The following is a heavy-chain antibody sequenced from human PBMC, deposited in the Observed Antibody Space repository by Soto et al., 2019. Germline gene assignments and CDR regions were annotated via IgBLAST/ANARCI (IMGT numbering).Heavy chain of an antibody. CDR1: GGSFSGYY. CDR3: ARDKAVAGGSYYYGMDV. D-gene: IGHD6-19*01. V-gene: IGHV4-34*01. Sequence: PSETLSLTCAVYGGSFSGYYWSWIRQPPGKGLEWIGEINHSGSTNYNPSLKSRVTISVDTSKNQFSLKLSSVTAADTAVYYCARDKAVAGGSYYYGMDVWGKGTMVTVSS. CDR2: INHSGST. J-gene: IGHJ6*04.